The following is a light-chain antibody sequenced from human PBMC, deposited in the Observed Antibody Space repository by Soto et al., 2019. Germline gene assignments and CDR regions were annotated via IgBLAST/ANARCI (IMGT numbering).Light chain of an antibody. J-gene: IGKJ5*01. CDR1: QGISSY. CDR2: AAS. CDR3: QHLDSYST. V-gene: IGKV1-9*01. Sequence: DIQLTQSPSFLSASVGDRVTITCWASQGISSYLAWYQQKPGKAPKLLIYAASTLQSGVPSRFSGSGSGTEFTLTISSLQPEDFATYYCQHLDSYSTFGQGTLLEMK.